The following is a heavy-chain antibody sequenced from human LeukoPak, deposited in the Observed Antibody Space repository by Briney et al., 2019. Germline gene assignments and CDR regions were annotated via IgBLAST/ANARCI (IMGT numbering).Heavy chain of an antibody. CDR1: GYTLTELS. CDR3: ATWRGIAVAGTHAFDI. Sequence: GASVKVPCKVSGYTLTELSMHWVRQAPGKGLEWMGGFDPEDGETIYAQKFQGRVTMTEDTSTDTAYMELSSLRSEDTAVYYCATWRGIAVAGTHAFDIWGQGTMVTVSS. D-gene: IGHD6-19*01. V-gene: IGHV1-24*01. J-gene: IGHJ3*02. CDR2: FDPEDGET.